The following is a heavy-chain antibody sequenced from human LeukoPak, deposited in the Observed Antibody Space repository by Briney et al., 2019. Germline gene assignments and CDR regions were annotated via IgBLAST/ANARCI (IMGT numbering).Heavy chain of an antibody. CDR3: ASSLWTYDILTGYGY. D-gene: IGHD3-9*01. V-gene: IGHV4-61*01. CDR1: GGSVSSGSYY. Sequence: SETLSLTCTVSGGSVSSGSYYWSWIRQPPGKGLEWIGYIYYSGSTNYNPSLKSRVTISVDTSKNQFSRKLSSVTAADTAVYYCASSLWTYDILTGYGYWGQGALVTVSS. CDR2: IYYSGST. J-gene: IGHJ4*02.